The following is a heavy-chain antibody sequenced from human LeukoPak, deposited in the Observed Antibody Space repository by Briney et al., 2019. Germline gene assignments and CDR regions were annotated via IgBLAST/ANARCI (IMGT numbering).Heavy chain of an antibody. CDR1: GFTFSKYG. J-gene: IGHJ4*02. CDR3: TKGDGSFYPIHY. Sequence: GASLRLSCAASGFTFSKYGMSWVRQAPGKGLEWVPTVNDNGVNTHYADSVKGRFTISRDNSKNTLRLQMNGLRADDTALYYCTKGDGSFYPIHYWGQGTQVIVSS. V-gene: IGHV3-23*01. D-gene: IGHD2-15*01. CDR2: VNDNGVNT.